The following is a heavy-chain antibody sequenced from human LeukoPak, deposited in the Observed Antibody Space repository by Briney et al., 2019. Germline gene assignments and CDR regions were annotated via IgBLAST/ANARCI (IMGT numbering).Heavy chain of an antibody. D-gene: IGHD3-22*01. J-gene: IGHJ4*02. CDR3: SRSAYYDGSGNYYDY. CDR2: ISDGGSTT. V-gene: IGHV3-74*01. CDR1: GFTLSSYW. Sequence: GGSLRLSCAASGFTLSSYWMHWVRQAPGKGLVWVSRISDGGSTTTYADSVKGRFTISRDNAKNTLYLQMNGLRAEDTAVYYCSRSAYYDGSGNYYDYWGQGTLVTVSS.